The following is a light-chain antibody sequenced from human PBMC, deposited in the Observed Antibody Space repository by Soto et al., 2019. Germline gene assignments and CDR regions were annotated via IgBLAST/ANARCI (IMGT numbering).Light chain of an antibody. CDR3: QQYGSSPWT. V-gene: IGKV3-20*01. J-gene: IGKJ1*01. CDR2: GAS. Sequence: EIVLTLSPGTLSLSPGERATLSCRASQSVSRSYLAWYQQKPGQAPRLLIYGASSRATGIPDRFSGSGSGTDFTLTISRLEPEDFEVYYCQQYGSSPWTFGQGTKLEIK. CDR1: QSVSRSY.